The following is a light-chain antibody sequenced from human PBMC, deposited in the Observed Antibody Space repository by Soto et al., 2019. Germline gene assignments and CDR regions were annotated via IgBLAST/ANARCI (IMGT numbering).Light chain of an antibody. CDR3: LLYYGGAQVL. CDR1: AGAVTSAYY. Sequence: QAVVTQEPSLTVSPGGTVTLTCDSSAGAVTSAYYTNWLQQKPGQAPRALIYSTSEKHSWTPARFSGSLLGGKAALTLSAAQPEDEADYYCLLYYGGAQVLCGGGTKLTVL. J-gene: IGLJ2*01. V-gene: IGLV7-43*01. CDR2: STS.